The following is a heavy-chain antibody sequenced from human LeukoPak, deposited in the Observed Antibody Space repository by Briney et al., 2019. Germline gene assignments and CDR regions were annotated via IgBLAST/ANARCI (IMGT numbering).Heavy chain of an antibody. CDR3: ARNPPYRSIGVVTRGANY. CDR1: GYTFTSYG. V-gene: IGHV7-4-1*02. D-gene: IGHD3-3*01. Sequence: ASVKVSCKASGYTFTSYGISWVRQAPGQGLEWMGWINTNTGNPTYAQGFTGRFVFSLDTSVSTAYLQISSLKAEDTAVYYCARNPPYRSIGVVTRGANYWGQGTLVTVSS. J-gene: IGHJ4*02. CDR2: INTNTGNP.